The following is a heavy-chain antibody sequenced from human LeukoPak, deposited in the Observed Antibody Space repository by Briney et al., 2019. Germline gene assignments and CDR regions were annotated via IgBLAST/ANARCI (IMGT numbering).Heavy chain of an antibody. V-gene: IGHV1-2*02. D-gene: IGHD6-19*01. CDR1: GYTFTAYY. CDR3: ATASLNGYSSGWYSFDY. J-gene: IGHJ4*02. Sequence: ASVKVSCKASGYTFTAYYMHWVRQAPGQGPEWMGWINPNSGGTNYAQKFHDRVTMTRDTSISTAYMELNRLKSDDTAVYYCATASLNGYSSGWYSFDYWGQGTLVTVSS. CDR2: INPNSGGT.